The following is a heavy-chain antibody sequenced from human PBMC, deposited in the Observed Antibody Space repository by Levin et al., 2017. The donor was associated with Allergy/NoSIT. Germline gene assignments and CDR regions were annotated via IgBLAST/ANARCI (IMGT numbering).Heavy chain of an antibody. CDR3: ARRNPMAAVFDY. CDR1: GFSLSTSGVG. J-gene: IGHJ4*02. V-gene: IGHV2-5*01. Sequence: SGPTLVKPTETLTLTCTFSGFSLSTSGVGVGWIRQPPGKALEWLVIIYWDDKRYSPSLKSRVTITKDTSKNQVVLTMTNMDPVDTATYYCARRNPMAAVFDYWGQGALVTVSP. CDR2: IYWDDK. D-gene: IGHD3-10*01.